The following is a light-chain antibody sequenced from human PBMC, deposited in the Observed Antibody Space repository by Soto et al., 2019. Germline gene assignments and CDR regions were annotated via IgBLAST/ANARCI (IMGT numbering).Light chain of an antibody. CDR3: QQYNNSPRT. Sequence: EVVMTQSPDTLSVSPGERATLSCRASQSVSSNLAWYQQKRGQGPRLLIYGASTRATGIPARFSGSGSGTEVTLTISSLQSEDFAVYYCQQYNNSPRTFGQGTKVEIK. V-gene: IGKV3-15*01. CDR1: QSVSSN. CDR2: GAS. J-gene: IGKJ1*01.